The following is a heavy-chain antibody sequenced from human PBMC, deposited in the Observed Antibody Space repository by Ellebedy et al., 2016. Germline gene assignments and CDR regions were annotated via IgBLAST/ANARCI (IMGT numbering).Heavy chain of an antibody. Sequence: GESLKISXGASGFTFSSYGMHWVRQAPGKGLEWVAVISYDGSNKYYADSVKGRFTISRDNSKNTLYLQMNSLRAEDTAVYYCARDGRHDFDYWGQGTLVTVSS. J-gene: IGHJ4*02. CDR2: ISYDGSNK. V-gene: IGHV3-30*03. CDR1: GFTFSSYG. CDR3: ARDGRHDFDY.